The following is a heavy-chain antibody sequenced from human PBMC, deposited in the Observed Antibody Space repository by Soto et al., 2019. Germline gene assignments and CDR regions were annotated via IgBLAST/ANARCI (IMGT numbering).Heavy chain of an antibody. CDR3: ARETLVARYAFGI. CDR2: TYYRSKWYY. J-gene: IGHJ3*02. D-gene: IGHD6-6*01. V-gene: IGHV6-1*01. Sequence: QTLSLTCVISGDSVSGSSAAWNWIRQSPSRGLEWLGRTYYRSKWYYDYAVSVKSRITINPDTSKNQFSLQLNSVTPEDTAVYYCARETLVARYAFGIWGQGSMVTVSS. CDR1: GDSVSGSSAA.